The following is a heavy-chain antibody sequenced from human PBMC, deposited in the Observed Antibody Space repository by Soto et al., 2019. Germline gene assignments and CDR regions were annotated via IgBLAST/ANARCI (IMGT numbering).Heavy chain of an antibody. CDR2: IAGPGGGA. D-gene: IGHD2-21*02. V-gene: IGHV3-23*01. CDR3: ATFPVYDHQTGGYYYFDH. CDR1: GFTFSTYG. Sequence: EVQLLESGGGFVLPGGSLRLSCAASGFTFSTYGMSWVRQAPGKGLEWVSAIAGPGGGASYADSVQGRFTISRDDSKNTLHLQMNSLRAEDTAVYYCATFPVYDHQTGGYYYFDHWRQGTLVTVSS. J-gene: IGHJ4*02.